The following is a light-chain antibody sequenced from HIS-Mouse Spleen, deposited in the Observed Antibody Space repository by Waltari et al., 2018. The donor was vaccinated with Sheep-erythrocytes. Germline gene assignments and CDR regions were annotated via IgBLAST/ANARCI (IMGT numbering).Light chain of an antibody. CDR1: QGISSA. V-gene: IGKV1D-13*01. CDR2: DAS. Sequence: ALHLTQSPSSLSASAGDRVTITCRASQGISSALAWYQQKPGKAPKLLIYDASSLESGVPSRFSGSGSGTDFTLTISSLQPEDFATYYCQQFNNYPRTFGKGTKVEIK. CDR3: QQFNNYPRT. J-gene: IGKJ1*01.